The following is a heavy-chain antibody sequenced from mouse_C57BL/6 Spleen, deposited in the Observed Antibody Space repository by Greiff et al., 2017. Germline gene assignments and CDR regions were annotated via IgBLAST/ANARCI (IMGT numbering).Heavy chain of an antibody. J-gene: IGHJ2*01. CDR2: IDPSDSYT. CDR3: AKWISYDPRGYFDY. D-gene: IGHD2-12*01. V-gene: IGHV1-59*01. Sequence: QVQLQQPGAELVRPGTSVKLSCKASGYTFTSYWMHWVKQRPGQGLEWIGVIDPSDSYTNYHKKFKGKVTLTVDTSSSTAYMQLSSLTSEDSAVYYCAKWISYDPRGYFDYWGQGTTLTVSS. CDR1: GYTFTSYW.